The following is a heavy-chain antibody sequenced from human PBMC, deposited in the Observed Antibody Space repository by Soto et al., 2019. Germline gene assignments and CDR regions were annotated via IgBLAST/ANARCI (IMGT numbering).Heavy chain of an antibody. CDR2: ISSSSSTI. V-gene: IGHV3-48*02. Sequence: EVRLVESGGGLVQPGGSLRLSCAASGFTFSSYSMNWVRQAPGKGLEWVSYISSSSSTIYYADSVKGRFTISRDNAKNSLYLQMNSLRDEDTAVYYCARGSHGNDLRPPYFDYWGQGTLVTVSS. D-gene: IGHD3-3*01. J-gene: IGHJ4*02. CDR1: GFTFSSYS. CDR3: ARGSHGNDLRPPYFDY.